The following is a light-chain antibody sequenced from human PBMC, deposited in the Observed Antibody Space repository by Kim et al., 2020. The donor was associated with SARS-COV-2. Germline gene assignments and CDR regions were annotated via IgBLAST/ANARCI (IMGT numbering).Light chain of an antibody. CDR2: AAS. CDR1: QSISSH. J-gene: IGKJ3*01. Sequence: AAGGYRVTMTCRTTQSISSHLNWYQQKPGRAPKLLISAASTLQGGVPSRFSGSGSETDFTLTISSLQPEDFATYFCQQSYITPFTFGPGTKVDIK. CDR3: QQSYITPFT. V-gene: IGKV1-39*01.